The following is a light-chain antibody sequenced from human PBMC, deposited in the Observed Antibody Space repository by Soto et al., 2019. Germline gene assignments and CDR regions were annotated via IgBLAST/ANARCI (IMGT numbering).Light chain of an antibody. V-gene: IGKV1-8*01. CDR1: QGISSS. J-gene: IGKJ4*01. CDR2: AAS. Sequence: AIRMTQSPSSLSASTGDRVTITCRARQGISSSLPWSQQKPGKAPKLLIYAASTLQSGVPSRFSGSGSGTDFTLTISCLQSEDFATYYCQQYYSYPLTFGGGTKVEIK. CDR3: QQYYSYPLT.